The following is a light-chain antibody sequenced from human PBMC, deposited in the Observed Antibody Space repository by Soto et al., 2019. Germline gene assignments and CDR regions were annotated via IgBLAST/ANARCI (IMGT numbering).Light chain of an antibody. CDR1: SSNLGTNS. CDR2: RNS. V-gene: IGLV1-44*01. J-gene: IGLJ2*01. CDR3: AAWDDSLNGVV. Sequence: LTQPPSASGAPGLRVPISCSGTSSNLGTNSVTWYQHLPGTAPKVLIYRNSQRPSGVPDRFSGSKSGTSASLAISGLQSEDEADYYCAAWDDSLNGVVFGGGTKVTVL.